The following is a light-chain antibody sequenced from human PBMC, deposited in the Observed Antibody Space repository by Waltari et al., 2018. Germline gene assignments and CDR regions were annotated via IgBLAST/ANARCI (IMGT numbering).Light chain of an antibody. V-gene: IGKV1-39*01. CDR3: QHGYGSPLT. CDR2: MTS. CDR1: DNVDKH. J-gene: IGKJ4*01. Sequence: DIQLTQSPSSLSASVGDRVTITCRASDNVDKHLNWYQQKPGKVPKLLIYMTSTLESGVPSRFSGSGSGTDYTFTISRLQSEDVATYYCQHGYGSPLTFGGGPRWTSN.